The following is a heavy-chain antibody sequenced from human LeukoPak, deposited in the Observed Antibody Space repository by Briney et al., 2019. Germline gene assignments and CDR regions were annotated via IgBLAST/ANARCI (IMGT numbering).Heavy chain of an antibody. CDR2: INTNTGNP. CDR3: ARASSGWIHNWFDP. Sequence: ASVKVSCKASGYTFTSYDISWVRQAPGQGLEWMGWINTNTGNPKYAQGFTGRFVFSLDTSVSTTYLQISSLKAEDTAVYYCARASSGWIHNWFDPWGQGTLVTVSS. J-gene: IGHJ5*02. D-gene: IGHD6-19*01. CDR1: GYTFTSYD. V-gene: IGHV7-4-1*02.